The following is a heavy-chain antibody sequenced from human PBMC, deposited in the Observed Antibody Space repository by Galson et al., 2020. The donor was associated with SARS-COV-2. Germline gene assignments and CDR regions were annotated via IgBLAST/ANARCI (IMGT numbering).Heavy chain of an antibody. CDR3: ARGVVPPGYGSGSYYHTPSFDY. CDR2: ISYDGSNK. Sequence: GESLKISCAASGFTFSSYAMHWVRQAPGKGLGWVAVISYDGSNKYYADSVKGRFTISRDNSKNTLYLQMNSLRAEDTAVYYCARGVVPPGYGSGSYYHTPSFDYWGQGTLVTVSS. J-gene: IGHJ4*02. CDR1: GFTFSSYA. V-gene: IGHV3-30*04. D-gene: IGHD3-10*01.